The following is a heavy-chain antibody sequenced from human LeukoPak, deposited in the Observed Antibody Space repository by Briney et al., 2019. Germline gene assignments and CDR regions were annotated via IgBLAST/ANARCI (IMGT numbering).Heavy chain of an antibody. V-gene: IGHV3-23*01. CDR3: AKDFLYNVVDY. J-gene: IGHJ4*02. Sequence: GGSLRLSCAASGFTFSNYAMTCVRQAPGMGLEWVSSISGSGSSSYYADSVKGRFTVSRDNSKNTLHLQMNSLRAEDTAVYYCAKDFLYNVVDYWGQGTLVAVSS. D-gene: IGHD3-10*01. CDR1: GFTFSNYA. CDR2: ISGSGSSS.